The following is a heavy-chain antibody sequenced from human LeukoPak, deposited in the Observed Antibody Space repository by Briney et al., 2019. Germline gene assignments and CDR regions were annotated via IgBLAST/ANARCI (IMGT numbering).Heavy chain of an antibody. J-gene: IGHJ6*02. CDR2: IYYSGST. V-gene: IGHV4-39*01. CDR3: ASVPRRPYYYYYGMDV. Sequence: PSETLSLTCTVSGGSISSSSYYWGWIRQPPGKGLEWIGSIYYSGSTYYNPSLKSRVTISVDTSKNQFSLKLSSVTAADTAVYYCASVPRRPYYYYYGMDVWGQGTTVTVSS. D-gene: IGHD1-14*01. CDR1: GGSISSSSYY.